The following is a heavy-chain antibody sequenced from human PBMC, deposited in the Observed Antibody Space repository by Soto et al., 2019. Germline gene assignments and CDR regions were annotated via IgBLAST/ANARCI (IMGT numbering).Heavy chain of an antibody. CDR1: GFTFSSYA. Sequence: HPGGSLRLSCAASGFTFSSYAMSWVRQAPGKGLEWVSAISGSGGSTYYADSVKGRFTISRDNSKNTLYLQMNSLRAEDTAVYYCAKDPAGTSPLVEWLAKPYYFDYWGQGTLVTVSS. J-gene: IGHJ4*02. D-gene: IGHD6-19*01. V-gene: IGHV3-23*01. CDR2: ISGSGGST. CDR3: AKDPAGTSPLVEWLAKPYYFDY.